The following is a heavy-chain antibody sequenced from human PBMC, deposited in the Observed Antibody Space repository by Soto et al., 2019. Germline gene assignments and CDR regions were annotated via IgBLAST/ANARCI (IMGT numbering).Heavy chain of an antibody. CDR1: GGSFTSGNW. Sequence: SETLSLTCAVSGGSFTSGNWWTWVRQTPQRGLEYIGEIFHDGTANYYPSFERRVAISVDTSKNQFSLKLTSVTAADTAIYFCARLVYDTRLNYMYFDFWGQGALVTVSS. J-gene: IGHJ4*02. CDR3: ARLVYDTRLNYMYFDF. V-gene: IGHV4-4*02. CDR2: IFHDGTA. D-gene: IGHD3-10*01.